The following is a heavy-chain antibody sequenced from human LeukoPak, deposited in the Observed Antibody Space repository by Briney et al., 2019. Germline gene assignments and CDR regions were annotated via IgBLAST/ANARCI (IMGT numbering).Heavy chain of an antibody. CDR2: INHSRIT. CDR1: GAPFSGYW. J-gene: IGHJ4*02. CDR3: ATTSGH. V-gene: IGHV4-34*01. Sequence: SETLSLTCAVYGAPFSGYWWYWIRQPPGKGLEWIGEINHSRITNYNPSLKSRVSMSVDTSKNQFSLKLSSVTAADTAVYYCATTSGHWGQGTLVTVSS.